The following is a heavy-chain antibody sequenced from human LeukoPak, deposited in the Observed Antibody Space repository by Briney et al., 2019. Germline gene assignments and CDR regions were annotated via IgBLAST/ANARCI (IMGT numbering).Heavy chain of an antibody. J-gene: IGHJ4*02. D-gene: IGHD5-24*01. CDR3: AREEMATGGVDY. Sequence: ASVKVSCKASGYTFTSYYMHWVRQAPGQGLEWMGIIDPSGGSTSYAQKFQGRVTMTRDTSTSTVYMELSSLRSEDTAVYYCAREEMATGGVDYWGQGTLVTVSS. V-gene: IGHV1-46*01. CDR2: IDPSGGST. CDR1: GYTFTSYY.